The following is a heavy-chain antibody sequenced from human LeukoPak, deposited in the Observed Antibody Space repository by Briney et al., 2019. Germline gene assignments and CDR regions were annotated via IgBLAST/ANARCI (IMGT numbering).Heavy chain of an antibody. D-gene: IGHD6-13*01. V-gene: IGHV3-30*04. CDR2: ISYDGSNK. J-gene: IGHJ4*02. Sequence: GGSLRLSCAASGFTFSSYAMHWVRQAPGKGLEWVAVISYDGSNKYYADSVKGRFTISRDNSKNTLYLQMNSLRAEDTAVYYCARDAEYSSSWYVDYWGLGTLVTVSS. CDR1: GFTFSSYA. CDR3: ARDAEYSSSWYVDY.